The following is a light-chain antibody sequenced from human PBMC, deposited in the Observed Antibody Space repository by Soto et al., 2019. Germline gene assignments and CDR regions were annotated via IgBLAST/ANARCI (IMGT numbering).Light chain of an antibody. V-gene: IGKV1-5*03. J-gene: IGKJ1*01. Sequence: DIQMTQSPSTLSPSVGDGVTITFPCSQRISTWLAWYQQKPGKAPKLLIYEASTLKSGVPSRFSGSGSGTEFTLTISRLQPDDFATYYCQHYNSYSEAFGQGTKVDIK. CDR2: EAS. CDR3: QHYNSYSEA. CDR1: QRISTW.